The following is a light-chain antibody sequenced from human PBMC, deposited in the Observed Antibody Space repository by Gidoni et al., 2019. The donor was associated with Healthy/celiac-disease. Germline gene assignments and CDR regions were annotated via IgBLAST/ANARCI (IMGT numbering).Light chain of an antibody. CDR2: DVS. J-gene: IGLJ2*01. CDR3: SSYTSSSTFVV. CDR1: SSDVGGYNY. V-gene: IGLV2-14*03. Sequence: QSALTQPASVSGSPGPSITISCTGTSSDVGGYNYVSWYQQHPGKAPKLMIYDVSNLPSGVSNRFSGSKSGNTASLTISGLQAEDEADYYCSSYTSSSTFVVFGGGTKLTV.